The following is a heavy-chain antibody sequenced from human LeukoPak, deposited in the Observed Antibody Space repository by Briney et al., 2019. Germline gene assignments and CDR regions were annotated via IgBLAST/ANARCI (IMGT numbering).Heavy chain of an antibody. CDR1: GYTFTGYY. CDR3: ARETKLEWLLIFDY. J-gene: IGHJ4*02. D-gene: IGHD3-3*01. V-gene: IGHV1-2*06. CDR2: INPNSGGT. Sequence: ASVKVSCKASGYTFTGYYMHWVRQAPGQGLEWMGRINPNSGGTNYAQKFQNRVTMTRDTSISTAYMELSRLRSDDTAVYYCARETKLEWLLIFDYWGQGTLVTVSS.